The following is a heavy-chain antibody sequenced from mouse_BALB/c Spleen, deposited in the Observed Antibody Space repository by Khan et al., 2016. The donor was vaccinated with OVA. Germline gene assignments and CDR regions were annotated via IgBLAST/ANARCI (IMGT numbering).Heavy chain of an antibody. CDR2: INTYTGEP. D-gene: IGHD2-10*01. CDR1: GHTFTKYG. V-gene: IGHV9-3-1*01. CDR3: ARPPYFAYVMDN. J-gene: IGHJ4*01. Sequence: QIQLVQSGPELKKPGETVKISCKASGHTFTKYGMNWVKQAPGEGLKWMGWINTYTGEPTYADDFNGRFAFSLETSASTAYLQINNLKNEDTATDCCARPPYFAYVMDNWGQGTSVTVSS.